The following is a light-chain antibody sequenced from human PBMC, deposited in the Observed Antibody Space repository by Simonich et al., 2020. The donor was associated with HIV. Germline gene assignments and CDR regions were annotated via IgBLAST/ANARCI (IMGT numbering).Light chain of an antibody. CDR3: QQYYTTPWT. CDR1: QSVLYSSNNKNY. V-gene: IGKV4-1*01. J-gene: IGKJ1*01. Sequence: DIVMTQYPDSLAVSLGERATINCKSSQSVLYSSNNKNYLAWYQQKPGQPPNLLIYWASTRESGVPDRFSGSGSGTDFTLTISSLQAEDVAVYYCQQYYTTPWTFGQGTKVEI. CDR2: WAS.